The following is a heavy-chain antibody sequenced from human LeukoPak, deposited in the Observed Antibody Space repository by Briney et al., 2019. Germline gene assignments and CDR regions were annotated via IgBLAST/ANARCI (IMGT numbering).Heavy chain of an antibody. Sequence: ASVKVSCKASGYTLTGYYMHWVRQAPGQGLEWMGWINPNGGGTNYAEKFQGRVTMTRDTSISTAYMELSRLRSDDTAVYYCASRAVAGVIYWGQGTLVTVSS. CDR3: ASRAVAGVIY. V-gene: IGHV1-2*02. CDR1: GYTLTGYY. J-gene: IGHJ4*02. D-gene: IGHD6-19*01. CDR2: INPNGGGT.